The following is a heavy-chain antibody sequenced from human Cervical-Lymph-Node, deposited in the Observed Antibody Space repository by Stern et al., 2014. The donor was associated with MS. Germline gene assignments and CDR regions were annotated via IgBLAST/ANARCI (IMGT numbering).Heavy chain of an antibody. CDR1: GFTFSNYA. J-gene: IGHJ3*02. CDR2: ISYDRSSY. Sequence: VQLVESGGDVVQPGRSLRLSCAASGFTFSNYAMHWVRQAPGKGLEWVASISYDRSSYHSEDYVKGRFTVSRDNSKNTSFRQMNSLRAEDTSVYYCAKDYYGTPFDIWGQGTMVTVSS. V-gene: IGHV3-30*18. D-gene: IGHD3-22*01. CDR3: AKDYYGTPFDI.